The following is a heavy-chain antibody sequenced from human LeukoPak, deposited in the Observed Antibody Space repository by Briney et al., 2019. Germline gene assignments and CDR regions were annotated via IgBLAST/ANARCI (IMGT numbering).Heavy chain of an antibody. D-gene: IGHD3-22*01. J-gene: IGHJ4*02. CDR3: ARASTYYYDSSAEGLSIPPDY. Sequence: KPSETLSLTCAVSGYSISSGYYWGWIRQPPGKGLEWIGSIYHSGSTYYNPSLKSRVTISVDTSKNQFSLKLSSVTAADTAVYYCARASTYYYDSSAEGLSIPPDYWGQGTLVTVSS. V-gene: IGHV4-38-2*01. CDR2: IYHSGST. CDR1: GYSISSGYY.